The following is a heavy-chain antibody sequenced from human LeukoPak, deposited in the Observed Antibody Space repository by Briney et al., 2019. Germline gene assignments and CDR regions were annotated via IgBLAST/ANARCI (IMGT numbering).Heavy chain of an antibody. D-gene: IGHD1-7*01. Sequence: PGGSLRLSCAASGVTFSAYSMNWVRQAPGKGLEWVSYISSSSTTLYYADSVKGRFTISRDNSKNTLYLQMNSLRAEDTAVYYCARDMGLELRTDGGSSFDYWGQGTLVTVSS. CDR1: GVTFSAYS. CDR3: ARDMGLELRTDGGSSFDY. CDR2: ISSSSTTL. V-gene: IGHV3-48*01. J-gene: IGHJ4*02.